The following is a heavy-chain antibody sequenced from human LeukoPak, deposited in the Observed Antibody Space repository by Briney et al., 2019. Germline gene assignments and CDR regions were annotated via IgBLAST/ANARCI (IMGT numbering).Heavy chain of an antibody. CDR2: ISSGSETI. D-gene: IGHD1-14*01. J-gene: IGHJ4*02. CDR3: ARTTVFDY. CDR1: GFTFRSYS. V-gene: IGHV3-48*02. Sequence: GGSLRLSCAASGFTFRSYSMNWVRQAPGKGLEWVSYISSGSETIYYADSVKGRFIISRDNARKSVSLQMNSLRDEDTAVYYCARTTVFDYWGQGTLVTVSS.